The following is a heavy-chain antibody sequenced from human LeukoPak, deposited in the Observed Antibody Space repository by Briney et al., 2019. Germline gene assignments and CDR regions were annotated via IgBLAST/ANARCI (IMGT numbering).Heavy chain of an antibody. CDR3: ARVGSSNPGDIDY. J-gene: IGHJ4*02. D-gene: IGHD3-10*01. V-gene: IGHV1-2*02. CDR2: INPNSGGT. Sequence: ASVKVSCKASGYTFTGYYMHWVRQAPGQGLEWMGWINPNSGGTNYAQKFQGRVTMTRDTSISTAYMELSRLRSDDTAVYYCARVGSSNPGDIDYWGQGTLVTVSS. CDR1: GYTFTGYY.